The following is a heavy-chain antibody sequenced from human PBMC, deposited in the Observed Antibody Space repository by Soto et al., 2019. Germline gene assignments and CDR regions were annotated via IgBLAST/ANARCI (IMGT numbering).Heavy chain of an antibody. V-gene: IGHV4-34*01. Sequence: SETLSLTCAVHGVLFSGYYWTWIRQPPGKGLEWIGEINHSGRTNYNPSLKSRVTVSIDTSKNQFSLKLTSVTAADTAVYYCTRGRDFDYWGQGTLVTVSS. CDR3: TRGRDFDY. J-gene: IGHJ4*02. CDR1: GVLFSGYY. CDR2: INHSGRT.